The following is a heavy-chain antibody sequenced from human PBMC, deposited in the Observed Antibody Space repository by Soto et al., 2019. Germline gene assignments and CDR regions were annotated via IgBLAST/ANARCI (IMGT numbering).Heavy chain of an antibody. CDR1: GGSISSYY. Sequence: SETLSLTCTVSGGSISSYYWSWIRQPPGKGLEWIGYIYYNGSTNYNPSLKSRVTISVDTSKDQFSLKLSSVTAAETAVYYCERDASHDSSGDYYYYYGMDVWGQGTTVTVSS. D-gene: IGHD3-22*01. J-gene: IGHJ6*02. CDR3: ERDASHDSSGDYYYYYGMDV. CDR2: IYYNGST. V-gene: IGHV4-59*01.